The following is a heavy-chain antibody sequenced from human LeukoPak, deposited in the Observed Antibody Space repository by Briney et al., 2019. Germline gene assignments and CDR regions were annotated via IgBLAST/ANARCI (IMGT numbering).Heavy chain of an antibody. J-gene: IGHJ4*02. D-gene: IGHD3-22*01. CDR2: ISGSGGST. Sequence: GGSLRLSCAASGFTLSSYAMSWVRQTPGKGLEWVSAISGSGGSTNYADSVKGRFTISRDNSKNTLYLQMNSLRAEDTAVYYCAKGLYYYDSSGYDYWGQGTLVTVSS. CDR1: GFTLSSYA. V-gene: IGHV3-23*01. CDR3: AKGLYYYDSSGYDY.